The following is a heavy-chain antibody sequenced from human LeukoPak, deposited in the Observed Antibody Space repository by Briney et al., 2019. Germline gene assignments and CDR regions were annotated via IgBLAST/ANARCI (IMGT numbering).Heavy chain of an antibody. CDR1: GFTFGNYW. Sequence: GGSLRLSCAASGFTFGNYWMTWVRQAPGKGLEWLAHIKEDGSETAYVDSVRGRFTISRDNAKNSLYLQMNSLRAEDTAVYYCARLYSGSQGDYWGQGTLVTVSS. V-gene: IGHV3-7*01. D-gene: IGHD1-26*01. J-gene: IGHJ4*02. CDR2: IKEDGSET. CDR3: ARLYSGSQGDY.